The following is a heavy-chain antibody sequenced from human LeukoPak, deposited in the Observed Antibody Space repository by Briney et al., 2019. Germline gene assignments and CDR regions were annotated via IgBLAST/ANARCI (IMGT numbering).Heavy chain of an antibody. CDR2: MSGSSNYI. CDR1: GFTFGSYS. D-gene: IGHD1-26*01. Sequence: PGGSLRLSCAASGFTFGSYSMNWVRQAPGKGLEWVSSMSGSSNYIVYANSVKGRFTISRDNAKNSLYLQMNSLRAEDTAVYYCARRYSGSYGIDYWGQGTVVTISS. J-gene: IGHJ4*02. CDR3: ARRYSGSYGIDY. V-gene: IGHV3-21*04.